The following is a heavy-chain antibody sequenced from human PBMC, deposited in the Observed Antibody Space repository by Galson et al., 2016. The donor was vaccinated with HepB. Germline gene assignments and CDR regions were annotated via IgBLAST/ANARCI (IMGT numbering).Heavy chain of an antibody. CDR2: INPNGGGT. V-gene: IGHV1-2*07. CDR3: ARDANFNVVSAEILDGMDV. D-gene: IGHD2-2*01. J-gene: IGHJ6*02. CDR1: GYTFTGHY. Sequence: SVKVSCKASGYTFTGHYMHWVRQAPGQGLEWMGWINPNGGGTNYAHNFQGRVTMTRDKSLSTAYMELSRLRSDDTAVYYCARDANFNVVSAEILDGMDVWGQGTTVTVSS.